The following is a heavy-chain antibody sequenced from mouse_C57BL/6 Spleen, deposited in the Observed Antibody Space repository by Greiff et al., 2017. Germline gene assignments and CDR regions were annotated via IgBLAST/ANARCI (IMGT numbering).Heavy chain of an antibody. CDR2: INPSSGYT. D-gene: IGHD2-4*01. J-gene: IGHJ2*01. Sequence: VKLMESGAELARPGASVKMSCKASGYTFTSYTMHWVKQRPGQGLEWIGYINPSSGYTKYNQKFKDKATLTADKSSSTAYMQLSSLTSEDSAVYYCATKGIYYDYEGYFDYWGQGTTLTVSS. CDR1: GYTFTSYT. CDR3: ATKGIYYDYEGYFDY. V-gene: IGHV1-4*01.